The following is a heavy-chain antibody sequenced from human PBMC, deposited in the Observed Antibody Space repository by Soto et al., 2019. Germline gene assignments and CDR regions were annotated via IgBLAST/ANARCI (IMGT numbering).Heavy chain of an antibody. CDR2: INPNSGGT. Sequence: ASVKVSCKASGYTFTGYYMHWVRQAPGQGLEWMGWINPNSGGTNYAQKFQGWVTMTRDTSISTAYLQWSSLKASDSALYYCARGRFHYYGMDVWGQGTTVTVSS. CDR3: ARGRFHYYGMDV. J-gene: IGHJ6*02. V-gene: IGHV1-2*04. D-gene: IGHD3-10*01. CDR1: GYTFTGYY.